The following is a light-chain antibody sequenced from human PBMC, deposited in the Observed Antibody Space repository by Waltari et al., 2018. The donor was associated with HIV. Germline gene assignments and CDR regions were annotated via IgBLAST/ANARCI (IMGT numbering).Light chain of an antibody. CDR1: TSDVGGYRY. CDR3: KSYAGSNNPYV. J-gene: IGLJ1*01. V-gene: IGLV2-8*01. CDR2: DVS. Sequence: QSALTKPPSASGSPGKSVTISCTGTTSDVGGYRYVSWYQHHPGKAPKLIIYDVSKRPSGVPDRFSGSKSGNTASLTVSGLQADDEADYYCKSYAGSNNPYVFGTGTKVTVL.